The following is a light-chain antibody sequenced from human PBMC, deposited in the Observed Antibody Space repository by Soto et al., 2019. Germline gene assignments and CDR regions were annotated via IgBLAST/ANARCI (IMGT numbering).Light chain of an antibody. J-gene: IGKJ1*01. CDR2: GAS. Sequence: EIVLTQSPGTLSLSPGERATLSCRASQSVSSSYLAWYQQKPGQAPRLLIYGASRRATGIPDRFSGSGSGTDFTHTISRQEPEDFAVYDCQQYGSSQSFGQVNKVEIK. CDR3: QQYGSSQS. V-gene: IGKV3-20*01. CDR1: QSVSSSY.